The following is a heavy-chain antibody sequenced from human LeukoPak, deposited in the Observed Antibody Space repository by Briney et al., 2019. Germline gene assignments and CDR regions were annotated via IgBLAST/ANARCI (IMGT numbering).Heavy chain of an antibody. Sequence: ASVKVSCKASGYTXTNYAISGVRQAPGQGLEWMGWISAYNGNTNYAQKLQGRVTMTTDTSTTTAYMELRSLRSDDTAVYYCARSPDYCGGDCYSDYWGQGTLITVSS. CDR2: ISAYNGNT. D-gene: IGHD2-21*02. CDR1: GYTXTNYA. J-gene: IGHJ4*02. CDR3: ARSPDYCGGDCYSDY. V-gene: IGHV1-18*01.